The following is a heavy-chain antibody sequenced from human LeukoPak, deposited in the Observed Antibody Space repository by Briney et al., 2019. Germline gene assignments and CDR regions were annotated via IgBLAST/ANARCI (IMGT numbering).Heavy chain of an antibody. CDR1: GYTFTGYY. CDR3: AREVIWFGEQRLLEIDY. V-gene: IGHV1-2*02. D-gene: IGHD3-10*01. Sequence: GASVKVSFTASGYTFTGYYMHWVRQAPGQGLEWMGWINPNSGGTNYAQKFQGRVTMTRDTSISTAYMELRRLRSDDTAVYYCAREVIWFGEQRLLEIDYWGQGTLVTVSS. CDR2: INPNSGGT. J-gene: IGHJ4*02.